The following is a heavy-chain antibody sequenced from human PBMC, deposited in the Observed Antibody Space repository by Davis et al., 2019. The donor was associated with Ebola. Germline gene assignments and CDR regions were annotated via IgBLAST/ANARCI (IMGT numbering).Heavy chain of an antibody. D-gene: IGHD3-3*01. Sequence: GGSLRLSCAASGLTFSTYTLNWVRQAPGKGLEWVSSISSSSTYVYYADSVEGRFTISRDNAKNSLYLQMNSLRAEDTAVYYCATQGSQYDFWSGDVVYYFDNWRQGTLVTVSS. CDR1: GLTFSTYT. CDR2: ISSSSTYV. J-gene: IGHJ4*02. CDR3: ATQGSQYDFWSGDVVYYFDN. V-gene: IGHV3-21*01.